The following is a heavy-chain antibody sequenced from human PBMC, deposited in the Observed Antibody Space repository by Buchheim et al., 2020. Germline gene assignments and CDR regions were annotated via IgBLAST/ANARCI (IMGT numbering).Heavy chain of an antibody. J-gene: IGHJ6*02. Sequence: QVQLVESGGGVVQPGRSLRLSCAASGFTFSSYGMHWVRQAPGKGLEWVAVIWYDGSNKYYADSVKGRFTISRDNSKNTLYLQMNSLRAEDTAMYYCAREWITMVRGVIGGMDVWGQGTT. V-gene: IGHV3-33*01. CDR1: GFTFSSYG. CDR3: AREWITMVRGVIGGMDV. CDR2: IWYDGSNK. D-gene: IGHD3-10*01.